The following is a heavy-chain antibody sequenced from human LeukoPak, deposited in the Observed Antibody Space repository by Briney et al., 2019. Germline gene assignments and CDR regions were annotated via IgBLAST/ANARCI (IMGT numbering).Heavy chain of an antibody. CDR1: GYTFTSYY. V-gene: IGHV1-18*04. Sequence: ASVKVSCKASGYTFTSYYMHWVRQAPGQGLEWMGWISTYNGNTNYAQKLQGRVTMTTDTSTSTAYMELRSLRSDDTAVYYCARTYSGSYSQFDYWGQGTLVTVSS. CDR2: ISTYNGNT. D-gene: IGHD1-26*01. J-gene: IGHJ4*02. CDR3: ARTYSGSYSQFDY.